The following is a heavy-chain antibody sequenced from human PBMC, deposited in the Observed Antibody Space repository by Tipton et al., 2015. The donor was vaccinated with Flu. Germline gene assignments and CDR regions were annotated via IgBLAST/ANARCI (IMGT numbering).Heavy chain of an antibody. CDR3: ARERAQVGELFFRIYYFDY. CDR1: SGPISNYY. Sequence: TLSLTCTVPSGPISNYYWSWIRQPAGKGLEWIGRIYTSGSSNYNPSLKSRVTMSVDTSKNQFFLKLSSVTAADTAVYYCARERAQVGELFFRIYYFDYWGQGTLVTVSS. D-gene: IGHD3-10*01. V-gene: IGHV4-4*07. J-gene: IGHJ4*02. CDR2: IYTSGSS.